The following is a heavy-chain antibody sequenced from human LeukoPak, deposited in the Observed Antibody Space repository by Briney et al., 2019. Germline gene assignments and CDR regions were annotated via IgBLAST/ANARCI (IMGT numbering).Heavy chain of an antibody. V-gene: IGHV3-48*03. CDR2: ISSSGSTI. J-gene: IGHJ3*02. Sequence: GGSLRLSCAASGFTFSSYEMNWVRQAPGKGPVWVSYISSSGSTIYYADSVKGRLTISRDNAKNSLYLQMNSLRAEDTAVYYCAREEAFDIWGQGTMVTVSS. CDR1: GFTFSSYE. CDR3: AREEAFDI.